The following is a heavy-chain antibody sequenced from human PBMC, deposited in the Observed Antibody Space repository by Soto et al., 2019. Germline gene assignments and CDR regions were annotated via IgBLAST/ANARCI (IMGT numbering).Heavy chain of an antibody. V-gene: IGHV1-69*12. CDR3: ASQPARTRYYSYAMDV. CDR2: IIPISETT. Sequence: QVQLMQSGAEVKKPGSSVKVSCKASGGTFSSYTFSWVRQAPGHGLEWMGGIIPISETTNYAQKFQGRATIAADESTNAASLELNSLMSEDTAVYYCASQPARTRYYSYAMDVWGQGTTVTVSS. D-gene: IGHD6-6*01. CDR1: GGTFSSYT. J-gene: IGHJ6*02.